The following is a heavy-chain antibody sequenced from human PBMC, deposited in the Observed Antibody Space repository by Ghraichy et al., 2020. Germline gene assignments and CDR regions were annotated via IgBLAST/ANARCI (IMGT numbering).Heavy chain of an antibody. D-gene: IGHD6-13*01. Sequence: GESLNISCAASGVTVGNNYMNWVRQAPGKGLEWVSLIYSGGDTRYADSVKGRFFISRDNSKNTLYLQIHSLRVEDTAVYYCARDPPAAGTGTFGWGQGTLVTVSS. J-gene: IGHJ4*02. CDR1: GVTVGNNY. CDR2: IYSGGDT. CDR3: ARDPPAAGTGTFG. V-gene: IGHV3-66*01.